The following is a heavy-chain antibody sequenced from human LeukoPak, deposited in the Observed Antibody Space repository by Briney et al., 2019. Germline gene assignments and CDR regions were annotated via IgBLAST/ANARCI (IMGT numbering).Heavy chain of an antibody. V-gene: IGHV1-46*01. CDR3: ARDEGYNWNTYGMDV. CDR2: INPSGGST. Sequence: GASVKVSCKASGYTFTSYYMRWVRQAPGQGLEWMGLINPSGGSTSYAQKFQGRVTMTRDTSTSTVYMELSSLRSEDTAVYYCARDEGYNWNTYGMDVWGQGTTVTVSS. J-gene: IGHJ6*02. D-gene: IGHD1/OR15-1a*01. CDR1: GYTFTSYY.